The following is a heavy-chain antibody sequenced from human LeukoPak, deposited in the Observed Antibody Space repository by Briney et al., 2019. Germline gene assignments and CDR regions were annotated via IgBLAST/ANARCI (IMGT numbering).Heavy chain of an antibody. CDR2: VHLDGRT. CDR1: GGSVSSTNW. Sequence: KPSGTLSRTCAVSGGSVSSTNWWTWFRQPPGKGLEWIGEVHLDGRTNYNPSLTGRLTMSVDLYENHISLKLTSVTAADTAVYYCAREGGFYRPLDYSGQGTLVTVSS. CDR3: AREGGFYRPLDY. J-gene: IGHJ4*02. V-gene: IGHV4-4*02. D-gene: IGHD3-3*01.